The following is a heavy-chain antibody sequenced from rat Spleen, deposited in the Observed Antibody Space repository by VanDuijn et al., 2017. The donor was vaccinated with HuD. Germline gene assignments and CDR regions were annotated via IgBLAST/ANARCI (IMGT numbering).Heavy chain of an antibody. J-gene: IGHJ2*01. CDR1: GFSLTTYN. CDR3: TRKRGIF. Sequence: QVQLKESGPGLVQSSQTLSLTCTVAGFSLTTYNVHWVRQPPGKGLEWMAIIWSGGNTDYNSALKSRLSISRDTSKNHVFLEVNRLQTKETAIYYCTRKRGIFWGQGVMVTVSS. V-gene: IGHV2S13*01. D-gene: IGHD2-3*01. CDR2: IWSGGNT.